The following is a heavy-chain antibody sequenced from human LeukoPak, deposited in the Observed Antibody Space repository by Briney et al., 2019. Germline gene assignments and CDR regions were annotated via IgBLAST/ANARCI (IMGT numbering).Heavy chain of an antibody. CDR2: IYYSGST. D-gene: IGHD6-19*01. CDR1: DGSISSSSYY. Sequence: SETLSLTCTVSDGSISSSSYYWGWIRQPPGKGLEWIGSIYYSGSTYYNPSLKSRVTISVDTSKNQFSLKLSSVTAADTAVYYCARSPGTQWLVLGWFDPWGQGTLVTVSS. CDR3: ARSPGTQWLVLGWFDP. J-gene: IGHJ5*02. V-gene: IGHV4-39*01.